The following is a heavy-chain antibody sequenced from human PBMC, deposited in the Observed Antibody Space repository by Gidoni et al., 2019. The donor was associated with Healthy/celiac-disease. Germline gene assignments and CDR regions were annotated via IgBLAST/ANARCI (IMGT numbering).Heavy chain of an antibody. J-gene: IGHJ4*02. Sequence: QVQLQQWGAGLLKPSETLSLPCAVYVGSFSGYYWSWIRQPPGKGLEWIGETNHSGSTNYNPSLKSRVTISVDTSKNQFSLKLSSVTAADTAVYYCARGGYDFWSGYFSYWGQGTLVTVSS. CDR2: TNHSGST. CDR1: VGSFSGYY. CDR3: ARGGYDFWSGYFSY. D-gene: IGHD3-3*01. V-gene: IGHV4-34*01.